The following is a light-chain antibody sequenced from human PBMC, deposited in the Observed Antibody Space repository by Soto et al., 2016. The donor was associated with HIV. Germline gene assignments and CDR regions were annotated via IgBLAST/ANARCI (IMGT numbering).Light chain of an antibody. J-gene: IGKJ1*01. Sequence: DIRMTQSPSTLSASLGDRVTITCRASQSINKWLAWYQQKPGKAPNLLIYKASTSQSGVPSTFSGSGSGTEFTLIISSLQPDDFATYYCQQYNSYWTFGQGTKVEIK. CDR2: KAS. CDR1: QSINKW. V-gene: IGKV1-5*03. CDR3: QQYNSYWT.